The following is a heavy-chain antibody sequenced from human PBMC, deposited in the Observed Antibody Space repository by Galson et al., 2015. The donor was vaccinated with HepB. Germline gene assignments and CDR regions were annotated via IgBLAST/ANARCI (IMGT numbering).Heavy chain of an antibody. CDR3: AKSLPSRPRESNAFDI. D-gene: IGHD6-6*01. CDR2: ISASGGVT. Sequence: SLRLSCAASGFTFSSYAMSWVRQAPGKGLEWVSTISASGGVTYYADSVKGRFTVTRDNSKNTLFLQMNSLRAEDTAVYYCAKSLPSRPRESNAFDIWGQGTMVTVSS. J-gene: IGHJ3*02. CDR1: GFTFSSYA. V-gene: IGHV3-23*01.